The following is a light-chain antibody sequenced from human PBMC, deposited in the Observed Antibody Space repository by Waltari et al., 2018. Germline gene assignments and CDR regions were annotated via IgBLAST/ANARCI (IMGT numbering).Light chain of an antibody. CDR2: QAS. Sequence: DIQMTQSPSTLSASVGDRVTITCRASQSISPWLAWYQQKPGKAPKILIQQASILERGVPSRFSCSASGIEFTLSISSLQPDDFATYFCQEYNGYPYTFGQGTKLEIK. CDR3: QEYNGYPYT. CDR1: QSISPW. V-gene: IGKV1-5*03. J-gene: IGKJ2*01.